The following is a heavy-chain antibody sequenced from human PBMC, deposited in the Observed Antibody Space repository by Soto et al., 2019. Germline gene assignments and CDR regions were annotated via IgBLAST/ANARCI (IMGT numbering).Heavy chain of an antibody. V-gene: IGHV1-46*01. CDR1: GDTFTSYY. Sequence: QVRLVQSGAEVKAPGASVKVSCKAPGDTFTSYYMHWVRQAPGHGLEWMGVINPNGGSIRFAKKFQGKVNMTKDTSRRTVFMEPRGPASEDSAVYFCGRSSGGVYGIILGGTNLFAPWGQGTLVTVSS. J-gene: IGHJ5*02. D-gene: IGHD3-16*01. CDR3: GRSSGGVYGIILGGTNLFAP. CDR2: INPNGGSI.